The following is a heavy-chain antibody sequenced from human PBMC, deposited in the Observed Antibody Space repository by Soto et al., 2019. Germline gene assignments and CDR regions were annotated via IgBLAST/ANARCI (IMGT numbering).Heavy chain of an antibody. CDR3: ARIPYNRWFDP. CDR1: HQSFSGYF. D-gene: IGHD1-1*01. J-gene: IGHJ5*02. CDR2: INYTGRT. Sequence: QVQVQQWGAGLLEPSETLSVTCAVYHQSFSGYFWSWIRQPPGSALEWIGEINYTGRTTYNPSLKSRATMSVDTSKNQFSLKLTSVTAADTAVYYCARIPYNRWFDPWGQGTLVTVSS. V-gene: IGHV4-34*01.